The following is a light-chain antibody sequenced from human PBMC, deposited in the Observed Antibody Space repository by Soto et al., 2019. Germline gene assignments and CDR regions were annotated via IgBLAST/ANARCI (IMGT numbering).Light chain of an antibody. CDR2: GAS. CDR3: QQYDNWPPYT. CDR1: QSVSSN. V-gene: IGKV3-15*01. Sequence: EIVMTQSPATLSVSPGERATLSCRASQSVSSNLAWYQQKPGQAPWLLISGASTRATGIPARFSGSGSGTEFTLTISSLQSEDFAVYYCQQYDNWPPYTFGQGTKLDLK. J-gene: IGKJ2*01.